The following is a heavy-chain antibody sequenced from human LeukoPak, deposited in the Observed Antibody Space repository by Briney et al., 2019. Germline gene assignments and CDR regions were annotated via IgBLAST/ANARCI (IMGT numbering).Heavy chain of an antibody. CDR2: ISSTSTT. J-gene: IGHJ4*02. D-gene: IGHD1-1*01. V-gene: IGHV3-48*02. CDR3: AGDY. CDR1: GFTFGSYT. Sequence: GGSLRLSCAVSGFTFGSYTMNWVRQALGKGLEWVSHISSTSTTYYADSVKGRFTTSRDNAKNLLYLQMNSLRDEDTANCAAAGDYWGQGTLVTVSS.